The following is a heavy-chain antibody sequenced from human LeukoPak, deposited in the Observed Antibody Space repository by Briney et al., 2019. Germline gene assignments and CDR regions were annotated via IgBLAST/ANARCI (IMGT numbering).Heavy chain of an antibody. Sequence: ASVKVSCKASGGTFSSYAISWVRQAPGQGLEWMGWINPNSGGTNYAQKFQGRVTMTRDTSISTAYMELSRLRSDDTAVYYCASENWNCHPYYFDYWGQGTLVTVSS. D-gene: IGHD1-7*01. CDR2: INPNSGGT. CDR3: ASENWNCHPYYFDY. V-gene: IGHV1-2*02. J-gene: IGHJ4*02. CDR1: GGTFSSYA.